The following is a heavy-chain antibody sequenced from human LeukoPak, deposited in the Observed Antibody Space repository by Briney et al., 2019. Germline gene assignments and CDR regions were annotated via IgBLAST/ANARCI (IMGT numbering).Heavy chain of an antibody. D-gene: IGHD3-3*02. J-gene: IGHJ6*04. CDR3: AKDTFSKFHYYYYGR. CDR1: GFSFSNYG. Sequence: GGSLRLSCEGTGFSFSNYGMHWVRQAPGKGLEWVAFMRSDESRKFHRNSVKGRFTISRDSSKNTVYLEMNSLRPEDTAIYYCAKDTFSKFHYYYYGRLGQRDNGHRLL. CDR2: MRSDESRK. V-gene: IGHV3-30*02.